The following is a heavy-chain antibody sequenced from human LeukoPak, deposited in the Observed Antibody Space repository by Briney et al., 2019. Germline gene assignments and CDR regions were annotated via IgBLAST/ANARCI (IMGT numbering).Heavy chain of an antibody. D-gene: IGHD3-10*01. CDR2: IGGSGTRI. CDR3: AKNYASGSYYLFDY. V-gene: IGHV3-23*01. CDR1: GFSFSNYA. J-gene: IGHJ4*02. Sequence: PGGSLRLSCETSGFSFSNYAMSCVRQAPGKGLEWVSSIGGSGTRIYYADSVKGRFTISRDNSKNTLYLQMNSLRAEDTAVYYCAKNYASGSYYLFDYWGQGTLVTVSS.